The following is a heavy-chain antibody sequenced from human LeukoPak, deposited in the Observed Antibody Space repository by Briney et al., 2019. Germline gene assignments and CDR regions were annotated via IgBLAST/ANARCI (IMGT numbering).Heavy chain of an antibody. CDR3: ARGPLIAAAGTW. CDR2: INQDGTEK. D-gene: IGHD6-13*01. Sequence: GGSLRLSCAASRFTFSNYAMSWVRQAPGEGLEWVAKINQDGTEKAYVDSVRGRFTISRDNAKNSLFLQMNSLRAEDTAVYYCARGPLIAAAGTWWGQGTLVTVSS. CDR1: RFTFSNYA. J-gene: IGHJ4*02. V-gene: IGHV3-7*03.